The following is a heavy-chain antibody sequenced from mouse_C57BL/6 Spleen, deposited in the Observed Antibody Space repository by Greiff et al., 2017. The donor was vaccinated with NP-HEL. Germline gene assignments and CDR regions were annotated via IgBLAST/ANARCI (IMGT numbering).Heavy chain of an antibody. CDR2: IRSKSNNYAT. Sequence: VQLKESGGGLVQPKGSLKLSCAASGFSFNTYAMNWVRQAPGKGLEWVARIRSKSNNYATYYADSVKDRFTISRDDSESMLYLQMNNLKTEDTAMYYCVRQELGLFDYWGQGTTLTVSS. V-gene: IGHV10-1*01. J-gene: IGHJ2*01. D-gene: IGHD4-1*01. CDR3: VRQELGLFDY. CDR1: GFSFNTYA.